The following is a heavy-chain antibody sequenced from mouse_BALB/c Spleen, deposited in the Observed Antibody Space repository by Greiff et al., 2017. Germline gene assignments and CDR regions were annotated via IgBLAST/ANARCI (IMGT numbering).Heavy chain of an antibody. V-gene: IGHV3-2*02. D-gene: IGHD2-3*01. Sequence: EVKLMESGPGLVKPSQSLSLTCTVTGYSITSDYAWNWIRQFPGNKLEWMGYISYSGSTSYNPSLKSRISITRDTSKNQFFLQLNSVTTEDTATYYCARVGDGPFDYWGQGTTLTVSS. CDR3: ARVGDGPFDY. CDR1: GYSITSDYA. J-gene: IGHJ2*01. CDR2: ISYSGST.